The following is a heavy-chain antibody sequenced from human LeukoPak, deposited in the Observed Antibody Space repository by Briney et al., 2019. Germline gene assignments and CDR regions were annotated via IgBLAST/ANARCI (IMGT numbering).Heavy chain of an antibody. Sequence: GASVKVSCKASGYTFTGYYMLWVRQAPGQGLEWMGWINPNSGGTNYAQKFQGRVTMTRDTSISTAYMELSRLRSDDTAVYYCARDSYYDSSGYWAYDYWGQGTLVTVSS. CDR2: INPNSGGT. V-gene: IGHV1-2*02. CDR1: GYTFTGYY. CDR3: ARDSYYDSSGYWAYDY. J-gene: IGHJ4*02. D-gene: IGHD3-22*01.